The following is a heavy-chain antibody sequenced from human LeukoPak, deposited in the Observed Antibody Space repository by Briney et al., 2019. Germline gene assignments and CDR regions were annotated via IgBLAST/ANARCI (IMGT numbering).Heavy chain of an antibody. CDR2: IYHSGST. V-gene: IGHV4-38-2*02. D-gene: IGHD3-22*01. J-gene: IGHJ4*02. Sequence: SSETLSLTCTVSGYSISSGYYWGWIRQPPGKGLEWIGSIYHSGSTYYNPSLKSRVTISVDTSKNQFSLKLSSVTAADTAVYYCARVTDYYDSSGYLLDYWGQGTLVTVSS. CDR3: ARVTDYYDSSGYLLDY. CDR1: GYSISSGYY.